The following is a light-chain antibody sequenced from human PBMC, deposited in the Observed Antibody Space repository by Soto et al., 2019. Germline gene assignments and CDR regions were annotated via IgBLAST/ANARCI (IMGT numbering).Light chain of an antibody. J-gene: IGKJ4*01. CDR1: QGISSY. CDR2: AAS. CDR3: QQRNSYPLT. Sequence: DIPLTQSPSFLSASVGDRVTITCRASQGISSYLAWYQQKPGKASKLLIYAASTLQSGVPSRFSGSGSGTEFTLTISSLQPEDFATYYCQQRNSYPLTVGGGTKVEIK. V-gene: IGKV1-9*01.